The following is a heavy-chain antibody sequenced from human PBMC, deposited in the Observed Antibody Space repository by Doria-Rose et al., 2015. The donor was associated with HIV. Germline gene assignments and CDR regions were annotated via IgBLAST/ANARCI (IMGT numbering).Heavy chain of an antibody. CDR3: ARIKSSRWYHKYYFDF. CDR2: IFSDDER. V-gene: IGHV2-26*01. Sequence: QITLKESGPVLVKPTETLTLTCTVSGVSLSSPGMGVGWIRQPPGKALEWLAKIFSDDERSYKTSLESRLTISRGTSKSQVVLTMTDMDPVDTATYYCARIKSSRWYHKYYFDFWGQGTLVIVSA. J-gene: IGHJ4*02. D-gene: IGHD6-13*01. CDR1: GVSLSSPGMG.